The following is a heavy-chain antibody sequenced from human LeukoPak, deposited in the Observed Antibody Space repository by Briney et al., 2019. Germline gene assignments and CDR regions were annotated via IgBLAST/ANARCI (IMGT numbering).Heavy chain of an antibody. V-gene: IGHV3-23*01. CDR3: AKGNAGHWTGTTCYPFDY. D-gene: IGHD2-2*01. CDR2: ISGSDPGT. J-gene: IGHJ4*02. CDR1: GFTFSTYA. Sequence: GGSLRLSCAASGFTFSTYAMSYVRQVPGKGLEWVSAISGSDPGTYYADSVKGRFTISRDNSRNTLHLQMNSLRVEDTAIYYCAKGNAGHWTGTTCYPFDYGGQGTLVTVSS.